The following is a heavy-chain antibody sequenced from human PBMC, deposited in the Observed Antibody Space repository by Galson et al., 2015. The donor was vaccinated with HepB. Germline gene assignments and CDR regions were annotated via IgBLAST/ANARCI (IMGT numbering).Heavy chain of an antibody. CDR3: ARDPVSYSGSYYWYYYYYGMDV. D-gene: IGHD1-26*01. V-gene: IGHV3-21*01. J-gene: IGHJ6*02. CDR1: GFTFSSYS. Sequence: SLRLSCAASGFTFSSYSMNWVRQAPGKGLEWVSSISSSSSYIYYADSVKGRFTISRDNAKNSLYLQMNSLRAEDTAVYYCARDPVSYSGSYYWYYYYYGMDVWGQGTTVTVSS. CDR2: ISSSSSYI.